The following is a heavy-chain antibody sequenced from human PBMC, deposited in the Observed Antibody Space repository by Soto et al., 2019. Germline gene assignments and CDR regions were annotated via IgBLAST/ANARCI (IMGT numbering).Heavy chain of an antibody. J-gene: IGHJ6*02. CDR2: ISSSSSYI. D-gene: IGHD3-9*01. V-gene: IGHV3-21*01. CDR1: GFTFSSYS. Sequence: EVQLVESGGGLVKPGGSLRLSCAASGFTFSSYSMNWVRQAPGKGLEWVSSISSSSSYIYYADSVKGRFTITRDNAKNSLYLQMNSLRADDTAVYYCARAYYDILTAYGMDVWGQGTTVTVSS. CDR3: ARAYYDILTAYGMDV.